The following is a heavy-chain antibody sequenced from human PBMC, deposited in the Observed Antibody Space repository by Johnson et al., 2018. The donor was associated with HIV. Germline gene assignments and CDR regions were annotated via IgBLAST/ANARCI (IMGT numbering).Heavy chain of an antibody. D-gene: IGHD7-27*01. CDR2: ISYDETNQ. V-gene: IGHV3-30*03. Sequence: QVQLVESGGGLIQPGGSLRLSCAASGFTVSSNYMSWVRQAPGKGLEWVAVISYDETNQYYADSVKCRFTISRDTSKKTLYLQMTSLRIEDTAVYYCARVGDWGSAYDAFDIWGQGTMVTVSS. CDR1: GFTVSSNY. J-gene: IGHJ3*02. CDR3: ARVGDWGSAYDAFDI.